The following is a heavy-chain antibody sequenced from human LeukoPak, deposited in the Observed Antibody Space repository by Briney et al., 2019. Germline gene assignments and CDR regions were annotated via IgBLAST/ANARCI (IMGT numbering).Heavy chain of an antibody. Sequence: GGSLRLSCAASGFTFSSYGMHWVRQAPGKGLEWVAVISYDGSNKYYADSVKGRFTISRDNSKNTLYLQMNSLRAEDTAVYYCAKDWGVVLLEYYMDVWGKGTTVTVSS. J-gene: IGHJ6*03. D-gene: IGHD3-10*01. V-gene: IGHV3-30*18. CDR3: AKDWGVVLLEYYMDV. CDR2: ISYDGSNK. CDR1: GFTFSSYG.